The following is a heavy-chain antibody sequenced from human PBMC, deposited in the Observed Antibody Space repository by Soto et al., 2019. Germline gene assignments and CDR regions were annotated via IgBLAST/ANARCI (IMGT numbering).Heavy chain of an antibody. CDR3: ARGDDILTGTLDY. CDR1: GFTFSSYS. D-gene: IGHD3-9*01. V-gene: IGHV3-48*02. CDR2: ISRSSSSI. Sequence: ESGGGLVQPGGSLRLSCAASGFTFSSYSMNWVRQAPGKGLEWVSYISRSSSSIYYADSVKGRFTISRDNAKNSLYLQMNSLRDEDTAVYYCARGDDILTGTLDYWGQGTLVTVSS. J-gene: IGHJ4*02.